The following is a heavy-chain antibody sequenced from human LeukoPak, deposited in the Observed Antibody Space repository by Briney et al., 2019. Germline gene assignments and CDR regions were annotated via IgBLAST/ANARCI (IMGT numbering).Heavy chain of an antibody. CDR2: IRSTAYGATT. CDR3: TRGVYQLLYFDY. D-gene: IGHD6-13*01. V-gene: IGHV3-49*04. Sequence: GGSLRLPCTASGFIFGDYAMSWVRQAPEKRLEWVAFIRSTAYGATTEYAASVKDRFTISRDDSKRIAYLQMNSLKTDDTAVYYCTRGVYQLLYFDYWGQGALVTVSS. CDR1: GFIFGDYA. J-gene: IGHJ4*02.